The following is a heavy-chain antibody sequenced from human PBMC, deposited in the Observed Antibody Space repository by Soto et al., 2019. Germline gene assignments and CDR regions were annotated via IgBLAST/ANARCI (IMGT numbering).Heavy chain of an antibody. CDR1: GYTFTEYD. V-gene: IGHV1-8*01. Sequence: ASVKVSCKTSGYTFTEYDLNWVRQAPGQGLEYMGWVSPENRNAGYAPQFRGRVSMTTDTSISTAYLELTNLTYEDTAVYYCEVTTGFWGQGTMVTVSS. J-gene: IGHJ4*02. D-gene: IGHD1-1*01. CDR3: EVTTGF. CDR2: VSPENRNA.